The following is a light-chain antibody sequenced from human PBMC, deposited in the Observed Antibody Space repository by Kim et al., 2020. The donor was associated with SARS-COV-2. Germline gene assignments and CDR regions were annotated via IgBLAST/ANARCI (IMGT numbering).Light chain of an antibody. CDR1: SGHISYA. J-gene: IGLJ2*01. CDR2: FNSDGSH. Sequence: QPVLTQSPSASASLGASVKLTCTLSSGHISYAIAWHQQQPEMGPRFVMKFNSDGSHTKGDGIPDRFSGSSSGAERYLTISGLQSEDEADYYCQTWDTGTVLFGGGTKLTVL. V-gene: IGLV4-69*01. CDR3: QTWDTGTVL.